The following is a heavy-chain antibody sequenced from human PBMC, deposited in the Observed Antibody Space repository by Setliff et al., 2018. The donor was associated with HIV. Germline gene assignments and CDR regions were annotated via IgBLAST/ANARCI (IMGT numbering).Heavy chain of an antibody. CDR2: ITPRDGRT. Sequence: ASVKVSCKASGYAFTSDHMHWVRQAPGQGLEWMGMITPRDGRTNYEQKSQGRVTMTRDTSTTTVYMELSSLTSEDTAIYYCARDFGGRWTFDYWGQGTLFTVSS. CDR3: ARDFGGRWTFDY. D-gene: IGHD3-10*01. CDR1: GYAFTSDH. J-gene: IGHJ4*02. V-gene: IGHV1-46*01.